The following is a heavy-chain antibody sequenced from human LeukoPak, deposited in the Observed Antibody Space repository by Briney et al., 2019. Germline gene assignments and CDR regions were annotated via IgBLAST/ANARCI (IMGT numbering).Heavy chain of an antibody. CDR2: IYYSGST. D-gene: IGHD6-13*01. J-gene: IGHJ4*02. CDR3: ARDGNSSSWYVYDY. CDR1: GGSISSYY. V-gene: IGHV4-59*01. Sequence: SETLSLTCTVSGGSISSYYWGWIRQPPGKGLEWIGYIYYSGSTNYNPSLKSRVTISVDTSKNQFSLKLSSVTAADTAVYYCARDGNSSSWYVYDYWGQGTLVTVSS.